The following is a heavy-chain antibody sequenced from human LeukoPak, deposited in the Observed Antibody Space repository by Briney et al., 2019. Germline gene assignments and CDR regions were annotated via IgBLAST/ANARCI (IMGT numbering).Heavy chain of an antibody. Sequence: SETLSLTCAVYGGSFSGYYWSWIRQPPGKGLEWIGEINHSGSTNYNPSLKSRVTISVDTSKNQFSLKLSSVTAADTAVYYCARAGGCSSTSCYKQTLNSGTPLNYYYYGMDVWGQGTTVTVSS. J-gene: IGHJ6*02. D-gene: IGHD2-2*02. V-gene: IGHV4-34*01. CDR3: ARAGGCSSTSCYKQTLNSGTPLNYYYYGMDV. CDR2: INHSGST. CDR1: GGSFSGYY.